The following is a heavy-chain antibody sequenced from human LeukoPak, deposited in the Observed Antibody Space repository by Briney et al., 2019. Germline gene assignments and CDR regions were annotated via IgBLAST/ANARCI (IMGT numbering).Heavy chain of an antibody. CDR1: GFTFSNYW. Sequence: GGSLRLSCAASGFTFSNYWMHWVHQAPGKGLVWVSRINSDGGSTNYADSVKGRFTISRDNAKKSLYLQMNSLRDEDTAVYYCTFVGTSTTVYWGQGTLVIVSS. D-gene: IGHD1-26*01. J-gene: IGHJ4*02. V-gene: IGHV3-74*01. CDR3: TFVGTSTTVY. CDR2: INSDGGST.